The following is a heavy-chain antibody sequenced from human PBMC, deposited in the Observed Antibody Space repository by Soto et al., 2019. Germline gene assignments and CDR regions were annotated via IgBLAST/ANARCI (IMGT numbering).Heavy chain of an antibody. CDR2: IYYSGST. J-gene: IGHJ6*02. Sequence: PSETLSLTCTVSGGSISSGGYFWSWIRQHPGKGLEWIGFIYYSGSTYYNPSLKSRVTISVDTSKNQFSLKLSSVTAADTAVYYCAREGAAPYYYYVIDVWGQGTMVTGSS. CDR1: GGSISSGGYF. D-gene: IGHD6-6*01. CDR3: AREGAAPYYYYVIDV. V-gene: IGHV4-31*03.